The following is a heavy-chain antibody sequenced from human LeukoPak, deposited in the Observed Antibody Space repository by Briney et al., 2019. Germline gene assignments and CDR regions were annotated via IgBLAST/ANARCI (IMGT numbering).Heavy chain of an antibody. V-gene: IGHV3-53*01. J-gene: IGHJ4*02. D-gene: IGHD6-19*01. CDR1: GFSVNNNY. CDR3: AREFRQTYSSGWSLDY. CDR2: IYGGSNNT. Sequence: PGGCLRLSCAVSGFSVNNNYLSWVRQAPGKGLEWVSVIYGGSNNTHYADSVKGRFTISRDNSRNTVYLHMDSLRAEDTATYYCAREFRQTYSSGWSLDYWGQGTLDTVS.